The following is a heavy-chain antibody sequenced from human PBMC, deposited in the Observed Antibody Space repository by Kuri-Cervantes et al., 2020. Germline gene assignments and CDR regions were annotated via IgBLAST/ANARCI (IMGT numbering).Heavy chain of an antibody. V-gene: IGHV3-66*02. CDR1: GFTVSSNS. Sequence: GESLKISCAASGFTVSSNSMSWVRQAPGKGLEWVSVIYSGGSVGYADSVKGRFTISRDNSKNTLYLQMNSLRAEDTAVYYCARECGGNCPTTHWYSALWGRGTLVTVSS. D-gene: IGHD2-21*02. CDR3: ARECGGNCPTTHWYSAL. CDR2: IYSGGSV. J-gene: IGHJ2*01.